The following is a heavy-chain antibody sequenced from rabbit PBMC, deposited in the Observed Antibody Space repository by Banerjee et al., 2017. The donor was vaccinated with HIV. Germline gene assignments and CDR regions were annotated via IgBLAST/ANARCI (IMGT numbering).Heavy chain of an antibody. Sequence: QQQLEESGGGLVKPGGTLTLTCKASGIDFSSYYYMCWVRQAPGKGLELIACIYTSSGSTWYASWVNGRFTISRSTSLNTVTLQMTSLTAADTATYFCARDLAGVIGWNFGLWGQGTLVTVS. CDR1: GIDFSSYYY. D-gene: IGHD4-1*01. J-gene: IGHJ3*01. CDR2: IYTSSGST. V-gene: IGHV1S43*01. CDR3: ARDLAGVIGWNFGL.